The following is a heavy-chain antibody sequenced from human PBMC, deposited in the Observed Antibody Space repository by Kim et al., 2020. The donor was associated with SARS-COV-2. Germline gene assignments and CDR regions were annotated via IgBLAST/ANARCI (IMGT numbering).Heavy chain of an antibody. J-gene: IGHJ3*02. CDR2: IYYSGST. D-gene: IGHD6-19*01. V-gene: IGHV4-59*01. CDR1: GGSISSYY. CDR3: ARDGGSSGPDDAFDI. Sequence: SETLSLTCTVSGGSISSYYWSWIRQPPGKGLEWIGYIYYSGSTNYNPSLKSRVTISVDTSKNQFSLKLSSVTAADTAVYYCARDGGSSGPDDAFDIWGQGTMVTVSS.